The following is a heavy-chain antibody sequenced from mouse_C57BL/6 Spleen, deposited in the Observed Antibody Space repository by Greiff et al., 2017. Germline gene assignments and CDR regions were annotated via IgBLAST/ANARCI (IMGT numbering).Heavy chain of an antibody. CDR2: ISSGSSTI. CDR1: GFTFSDYG. CDR3: AREDYYGSSH. D-gene: IGHD1-1*01. V-gene: IGHV5-17*01. J-gene: IGHJ2*01. Sequence: DVHLVESGGGLVKPGGSLKLSCAASGFTFSDYGMHWVRQAPEKGLEWVAYISSGSSTIYYADTVKGRFTISRDNAKNTLFLQMTSLRSEDTAMYYCAREDYYGSSHWGQGTTLTVSS.